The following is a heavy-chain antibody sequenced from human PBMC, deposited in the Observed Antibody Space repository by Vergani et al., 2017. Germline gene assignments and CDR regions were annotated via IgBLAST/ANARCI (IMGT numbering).Heavy chain of an antibody. D-gene: IGHD3-16*02. J-gene: IGHJ4*02. V-gene: IGHV1-69*01. Sequence: QVQLVQSGAEVKKPGSSVKVSCKASGGTFSSYAISWVRQAPGQGLEWMGGIIPIFGTANYAQKFQGRVTITADESTSTAYMELSSLRSEDTAVYYCARSSYDXVWGSYRSYYFDYWGQGTLVTVSS. CDR1: GGTFSSYA. CDR3: ARSSYDXVWGSYRSYYFDY. CDR2: IIPIFGTA.